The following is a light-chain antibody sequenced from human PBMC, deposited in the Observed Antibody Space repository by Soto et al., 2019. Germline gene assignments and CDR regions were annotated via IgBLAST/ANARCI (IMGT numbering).Light chain of an antibody. J-gene: IGLJ1*01. V-gene: IGLV2-14*03. CDR1: SSDVGGYNY. CDR3: SSYSSSNSYV. CDR2: DVS. Sequence: QSALTQPASVSGSPGQSITISCTGTSSDVGGYNYVSWFQQHPGKAPKLMIYDVSHRSPGVSDRFSGSKSGNTASLTIAGLQAEDEADYYCSSYSSSNSYVFGTGTKVTVL.